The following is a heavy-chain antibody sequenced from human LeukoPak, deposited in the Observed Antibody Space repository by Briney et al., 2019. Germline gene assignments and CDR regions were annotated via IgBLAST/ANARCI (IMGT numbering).Heavy chain of an antibody. CDR1: GFTFTSYG. J-gene: IGHJ6*03. D-gene: IGHD6-19*01. V-gene: IGHV3-30*02. CDR2: IRYDGSNI. CDR3: AKDLQQWLVSPYYYYMDV. Sequence: GGSLRLSCAASGFTFTSYGMHWVRQAPGKGLEWVAFIRYDGSNIHYADSVKGRFSVSRDNFKLYLQMNSLGLEDMAVYYCAKDLQQWLVSPYYYYMDVWGKGTTVAVSS.